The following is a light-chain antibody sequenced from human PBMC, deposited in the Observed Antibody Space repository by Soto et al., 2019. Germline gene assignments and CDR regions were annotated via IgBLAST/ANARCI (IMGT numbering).Light chain of an antibody. CDR2: GAS. V-gene: IGKV3-20*01. Sequence: EIVLTQSPGTLSLSPGEIATLSCSASQTVSSNYLAWCQQRPGQAPRLLIYGASTRAAGIPDRFSGSGSGTDFTLTITRLEPGDSAVYFCQQYTGPPTTFGQGTRLEIK. J-gene: IGKJ5*01. CDR1: QTVSSNY. CDR3: QQYTGPPTT.